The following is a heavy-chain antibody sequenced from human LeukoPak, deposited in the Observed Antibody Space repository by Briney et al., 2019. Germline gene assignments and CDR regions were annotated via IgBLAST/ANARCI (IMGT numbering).Heavy chain of an antibody. CDR2: INHSGST. Sequence: PSETLSLTCAVYGGSFTGYFWSWIRQPPGRGLEWIAEINHSGSTNYNPSLKSRVTISVDTSKNQFSLKLSSVTAADTAVYYCARGGYFDLRGRGTLVTVSS. CDR3: ARGGYFDL. J-gene: IGHJ2*01. V-gene: IGHV4-34*01. CDR1: GGSFTGYF.